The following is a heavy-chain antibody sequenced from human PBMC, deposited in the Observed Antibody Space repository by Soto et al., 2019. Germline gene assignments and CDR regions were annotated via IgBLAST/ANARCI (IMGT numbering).Heavy chain of an antibody. CDR1: GYSFTSYW. J-gene: IGHJ6*02. V-gene: IGHV5-51*01. Sequence: PGEALKRSGKGSGYSFTSYWIGWVRQMPGKGLEWMGIIYPGDSDTRYSPSFQGQVTISADKSISTAYLQWSSLKASDTAMYYCARAANLDSSGYYSSRVYYYYYGMDVWGQGTTVTVSS. D-gene: IGHD3-22*01. CDR2: IYPGDSDT. CDR3: ARAANLDSSGYYSSRVYYYYYGMDV.